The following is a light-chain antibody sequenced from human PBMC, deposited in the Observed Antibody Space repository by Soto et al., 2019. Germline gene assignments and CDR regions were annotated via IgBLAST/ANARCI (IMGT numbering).Light chain of an antibody. CDR2: GAS. CDR1: QSVSNN. V-gene: IGKV3-15*01. J-gene: IGKJ5*01. Sequence: EIVMTQSPATLSVSPGETATLSCRASQSVSNNVAWYQQKPGQAPRLLILGASTRATGIPARFSGSGSGTEFTLSISSLQSEDFAVYYCKQYKEWPPFTFSQGTRLEIK. CDR3: KQYKEWPPFT.